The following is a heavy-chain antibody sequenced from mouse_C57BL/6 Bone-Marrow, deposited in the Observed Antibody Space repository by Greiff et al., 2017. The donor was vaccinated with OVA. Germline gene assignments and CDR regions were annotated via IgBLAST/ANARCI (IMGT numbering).Heavy chain of an antibody. J-gene: IGHJ3*01. CDR2: ISSGGSYT. V-gene: IGHV5-6*02. D-gene: IGHD2-4*01. CDR3: ARQMITTWFAY. CDR1: GFTFSSYG. Sequence: DVKLVESGGDLVKPGGSLKLSCAASGFTFSSYGMSWVRQTPDKRLEWVATISSGGSYTYYPDSVKGRFTISRDNAKNTLYLQMSSLKSEDTAMYYCARQMITTWFAYWGQGTLVTVSA.